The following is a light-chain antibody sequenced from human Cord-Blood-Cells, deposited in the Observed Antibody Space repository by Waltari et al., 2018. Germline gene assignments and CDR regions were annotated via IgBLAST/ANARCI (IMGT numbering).Light chain of an antibody. CDR3: CSYAGSSWV. CDR2: DVS. J-gene: IGLJ3*02. CDR1: SSDVGGYNY. Sequence: QSALTQPRSVSGSPGPSVTISCPGTSSDVGGYNYVSWYQQHPGKAPKLMIYDVSKRPSGVPDRFSGSKSGNTASLTISGLQAEDEADYYCCSYAGSSWVFGGGTKLTVL. V-gene: IGLV2-11*01.